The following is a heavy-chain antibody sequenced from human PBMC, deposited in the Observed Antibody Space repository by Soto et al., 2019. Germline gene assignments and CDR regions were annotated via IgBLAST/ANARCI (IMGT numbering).Heavy chain of an antibody. CDR3: ARGGGVGVAGSAAFDM. J-gene: IGHJ3*02. CDR2: INPATGAA. D-gene: IGHD3-3*01. CDR1: GYPVTAYY. V-gene: IGHV1-2*02. Sequence: QLHLVQSGAVVKKPGASVTVSCSASGYPVTAYYMHWVRQAPGRGLEWMGGINPATGAAKYTQTFQGRGTMTRDTSTRTVFMELSGLTSEDTAGFYWARGGGVGVAGSAAFDMWGQGTLVTVSS.